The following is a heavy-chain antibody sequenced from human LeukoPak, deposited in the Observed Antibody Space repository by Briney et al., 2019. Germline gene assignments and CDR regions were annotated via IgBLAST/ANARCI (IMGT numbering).Heavy chain of an antibody. J-gene: IGHJ5*02. V-gene: IGHV3-48*04. CDR2: ISSSSSTI. D-gene: IGHD2-2*01. CDR3: ASSPAAPYNWFDP. Sequence: GGSLRLSCAASGFTFSSYSMNWVRQAPGKGLEWVSYISSSSSTIYYADSVKGRFTISRDNAKNSLYLQMNSLRAEDTAVYYCASSPAAPYNWFDPWGQGTLVTVSS. CDR1: GFTFSSYS.